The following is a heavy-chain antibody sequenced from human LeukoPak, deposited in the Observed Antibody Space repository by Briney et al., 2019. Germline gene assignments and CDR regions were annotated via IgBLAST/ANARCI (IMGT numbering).Heavy chain of an antibody. D-gene: IGHD3-10*01. CDR3: ARRITMVRGAIGYYFDY. CDR1: GGSISSSNW. J-gene: IGHJ4*02. CDR2: IYHSGST. V-gene: IGHV4-4*02. Sequence: PSETLSLTCAVSGGSISSSNWWSWVRQPPGKGLEWLGEIYHSGSTNYNPTLKLRVTISVDKSKNQFSLKLSSVTATDTAVYYCARRITMVRGAIGYYFDYWGQGTLVTVSS.